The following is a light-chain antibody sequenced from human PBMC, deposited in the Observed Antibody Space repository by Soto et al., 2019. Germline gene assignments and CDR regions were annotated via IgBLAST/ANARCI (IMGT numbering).Light chain of an antibody. CDR3: RQYNNWPLGT. Sequence: ETAMTQSPVTLSLSPGERATLSCRASQTVGDNVAWYRQKPGQPPSLLIYGASTRAPGVPARFSGSGSGTDFILTISSLQSADFVFYFCRQYNNWPLGTFGQGTRVEI. J-gene: IGKJ1*01. CDR1: QTVGDN. CDR2: GAS. V-gene: IGKV3-15*01.